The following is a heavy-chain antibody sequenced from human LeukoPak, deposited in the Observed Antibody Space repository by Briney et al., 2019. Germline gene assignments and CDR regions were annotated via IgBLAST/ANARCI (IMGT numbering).Heavy chain of an antibody. CDR1: GGSISSYY. D-gene: IGHD1-1*01. J-gene: IGHJ4*02. CDR2: IYYSGST. V-gene: IGHV4-59*01. Sequence: SETLSLTCTVSGGSISSYYWSWIRQPPGKGLEWIGYIYYSGSTNYNPSLKSRVTISVDTSKNQFSLKLSSVTAADTAVYYCARVRTERQDFDYWGQGTLVTVSS. CDR3: ARVRTERQDFDY.